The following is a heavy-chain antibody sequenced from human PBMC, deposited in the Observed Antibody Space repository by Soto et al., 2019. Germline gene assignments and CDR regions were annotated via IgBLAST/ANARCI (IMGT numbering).Heavy chain of an antibody. CDR2: VDASGTGT. CDR3: ATVFKY. Sequence: GGSLRLSCAVSGFTISTHWMHWVRQGPGEGLVWVSRVDASGTGTSYAESVRGRFTISRDTAKNTVYLQMDNLRPEDTAVYYYATVFKYWAQGPPVTVSS. J-gene: IGHJ4*02. CDR1: GFTISTHW. V-gene: IGHV3-74*01.